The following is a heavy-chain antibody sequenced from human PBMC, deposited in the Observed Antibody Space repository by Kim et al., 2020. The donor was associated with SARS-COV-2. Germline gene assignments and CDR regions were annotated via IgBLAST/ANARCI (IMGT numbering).Heavy chain of an antibody. V-gene: IGHV3-66*02. CDR2: IYSGGST. CDR3: ARDIGGAREYSSSGDY. CDR1: GFTVSSNY. Sequence: GGSLRLSCAASGFTVSSNYMSWVRQAPGKGLEWVSVIYSGGSTYYADSVKGRFTISRDNSKNTLYLQMNSLRAEDTAVYYCARDIGGAREYSSSGDYWGQGTLVTVSS. J-gene: IGHJ4*02. D-gene: IGHD6-13*01.